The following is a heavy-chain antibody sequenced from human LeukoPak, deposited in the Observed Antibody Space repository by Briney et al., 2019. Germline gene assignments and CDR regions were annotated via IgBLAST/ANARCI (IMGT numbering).Heavy chain of an antibody. V-gene: IGHV4-61*01. CDR3: ARDRGQLAVDY. D-gene: IGHD6-6*01. CDR2: IYYSGST. Sequence: PSETLSLTCIVSGGSISSSIYYWAWVRQPPGKGLEWIGYIYYSGSTNYNPSLKSRVTISVDTSKNQFSLKLSSVTAADTAVYYCARDRGQLAVDYWGQGTLVTVSS. CDR1: GGSISSSIYY. J-gene: IGHJ4*02.